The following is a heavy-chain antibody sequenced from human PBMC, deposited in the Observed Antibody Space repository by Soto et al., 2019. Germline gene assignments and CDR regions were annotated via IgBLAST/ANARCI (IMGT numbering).Heavy chain of an antibody. D-gene: IGHD2-21*01. CDR2: ISYDGSNK. CDR3: VKVVAPVPAIPAPLDY. V-gene: IGHV3-30*18. J-gene: IGHJ4*02. CDR1: GFTFSSYG. Sequence: PGGSLRLSCAASGFTFSSYGMHWVRQAPGKGLEWVAVISYDGSNKYYADSVKGRFTISRDNSKNTLYLQMNSLRAEDTAVYYCVKVVAPVPAIPAPLDYWGQGTLVTVSS.